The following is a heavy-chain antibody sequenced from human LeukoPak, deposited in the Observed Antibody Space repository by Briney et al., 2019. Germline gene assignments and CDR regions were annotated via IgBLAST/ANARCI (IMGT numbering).Heavy chain of an antibody. CDR2: IWYDGSNK. V-gene: IGHV3-33*01. J-gene: IGHJ4*02. CDR3: AREAAVAGKGGFDY. D-gene: IGHD6-19*01. CDR1: GFTFSSYG. Sequence: GGSLRLSCAASGFTFSSYGIHWVRQAPGKGLEWVAVIWYDGSNKHYADSVKGRFTISRDNSKNTLYLQVNSLRAEDTAVYYCAREAAVAGKGGFDYWGQGTLVSVSS.